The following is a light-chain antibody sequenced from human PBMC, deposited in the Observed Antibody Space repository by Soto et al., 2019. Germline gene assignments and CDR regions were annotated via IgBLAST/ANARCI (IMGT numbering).Light chain of an antibody. J-gene: IGLJ2*01. V-gene: IGLV2-8*01. CDR1: SSDVGGYNY. CDR3: SSYAGSNNLGV. Sequence: QSVLTQPPSASGSPGQSVTISCTGTSSDVGGYNYVSWYQQHPGKAPKLIIYEVSERPSGVPDRFSGSKSGNTASLTVSGLQAEDEADYYCSSYAGSNNLGVFGGGTKLPVL. CDR2: EVS.